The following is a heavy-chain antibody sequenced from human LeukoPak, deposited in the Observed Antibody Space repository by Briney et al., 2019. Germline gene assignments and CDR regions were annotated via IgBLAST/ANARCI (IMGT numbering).Heavy chain of an antibody. CDR1: GGSISSSNW. CDR3: ARDRKGYDSSGYYYLDAFDI. Sequence: WETLSLTCAVSGGSISSSNWWSWVRQPPGKGLEWIGEIYHSGSTNYNPSLKSRVTISVDKSKNQFSLKLSSVTAADTAVYYCARDRKGYDSSGYYYLDAFDIWGQGTMVTVSS. J-gene: IGHJ3*02. V-gene: IGHV4-4*02. CDR2: IYHSGST. D-gene: IGHD3-22*01.